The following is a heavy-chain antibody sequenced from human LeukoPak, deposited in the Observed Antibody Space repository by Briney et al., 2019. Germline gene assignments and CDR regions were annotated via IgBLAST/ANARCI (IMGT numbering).Heavy chain of an antibody. D-gene: IGHD1-26*01. Sequence: PGRSLRLSCAASGFTFSSYAMHWVRQAPGKGLEWVAVISYDGSNKYYADSVKGRFTISRDNSKNTLYLQMNSLRAEDTAVYYCARAEGGSYAPDYYYMDVWGKGTTVTVSS. CDR3: ARAEGGSYAPDYYYMDV. CDR1: GFTFSSYA. J-gene: IGHJ6*03. CDR2: ISYDGSNK. V-gene: IGHV3-30-3*01.